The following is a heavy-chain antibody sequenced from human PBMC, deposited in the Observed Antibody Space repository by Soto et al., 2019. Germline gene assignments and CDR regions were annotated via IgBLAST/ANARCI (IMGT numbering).Heavy chain of an antibody. CDR2: ILTGNGDT. D-gene: IGHD1-26*01. Sequence: ASVKASCKASGYSFTSYALHWLRPAPGQRPEWMGWILTGNGDTKYSQNFQGRVTIARVTFARTAYMELSSLRSEDTAVYYCARGELRYWYTMDVWGQGTTVTVSS. CDR1: GYSFTSYA. V-gene: IGHV1-3*04. J-gene: IGHJ6*02. CDR3: ARGELRYWYTMDV.